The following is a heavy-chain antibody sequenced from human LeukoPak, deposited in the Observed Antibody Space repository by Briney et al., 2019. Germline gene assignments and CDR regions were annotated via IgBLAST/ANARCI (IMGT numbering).Heavy chain of an antibody. D-gene: IGHD3-22*01. CDR1: GFTFSSFA. Sequence: GGSQRLSCAASGFTFSSFAMSWVRQAPGKGLEWVSGISGRDGSTYYADSVKGRFTISRDNSNNTLYLQMNSLRAEDTAVYYCARVLGYYDSSAYYWVGWFDPWGQGTLVTVSS. V-gene: IGHV3-23*01. J-gene: IGHJ5*02. CDR3: ARVLGYYDSSAYYWVGWFDP. CDR2: ISGRDGST.